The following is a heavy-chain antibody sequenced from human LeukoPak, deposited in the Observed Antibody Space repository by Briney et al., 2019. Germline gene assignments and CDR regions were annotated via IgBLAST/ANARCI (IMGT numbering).Heavy chain of an antibody. Sequence: SETLSLTCIVSGGSISSSSYYLAWIRQPPGKGLEWIGSIYYSGSTYYNPSLKSRVTISVDTSKNQFSLKMSSVTAADTAVYYCARDHMQLLMYYFDYWGQGTLVTVSS. V-gene: IGHV4-39*07. CDR2: IYYSGST. D-gene: IGHD6-6*01. CDR1: GGSISSSSYY. CDR3: ARDHMQLLMYYFDY. J-gene: IGHJ4*02.